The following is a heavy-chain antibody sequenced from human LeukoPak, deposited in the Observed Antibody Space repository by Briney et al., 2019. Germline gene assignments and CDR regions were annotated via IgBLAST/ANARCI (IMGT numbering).Heavy chain of an antibody. D-gene: IGHD3-10*01. CDR3: AKGHYYGSGSLDY. Sequence: PGGSLRLSCAPSGFTFSRHGMSWVRQAPGKGLEWVSAIGGRDGSTYYADSVKGRFTISRDNSKNTLYVQMNSLRAEDTAVYYCAKGHYYGSGSLDYWGQGTLVTVSS. V-gene: IGHV3-23*01. CDR2: IGGRDGST. CDR1: GFTFSRHG. J-gene: IGHJ4*02.